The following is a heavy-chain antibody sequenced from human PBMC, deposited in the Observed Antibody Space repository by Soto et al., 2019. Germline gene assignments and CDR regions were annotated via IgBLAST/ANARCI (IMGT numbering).Heavy chain of an antibody. Sequence: QVQLVESGGGVVQPGRSLRLSCAASGFAFGSYGMHWVRQAPGKGLELVAVISYDGSNKYYADSVKGRFTISRDNSKNTLYLQMNSLRAEDTAVYYCAKDRSSGWYWFDYWGQGTLVTVSS. CDR3: AKDRSSGWYWFDY. V-gene: IGHV3-30*18. CDR1: GFAFGSYG. J-gene: IGHJ4*02. D-gene: IGHD6-19*01. CDR2: ISYDGSNK.